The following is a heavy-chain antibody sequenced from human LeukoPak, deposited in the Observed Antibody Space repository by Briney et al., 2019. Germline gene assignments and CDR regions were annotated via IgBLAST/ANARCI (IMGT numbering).Heavy chain of an antibody. CDR3: ARGRTRRGVDY. V-gene: IGHV4-34*01. D-gene: IGHD3/OR15-3a*01. CDR1: GGSFSGYY. CDR2: INHSGST. J-gene: IGHJ4*02. Sequence: TSETLSLTCAVYGGSFSGYYWSWIRQPPGKGLEWIGEINHSGSTNYNPSLKSRVTISVDTYKNQFSLKLSSVTAADTAVYYCARGRTRRGVDYWGQGTLVTVSS.